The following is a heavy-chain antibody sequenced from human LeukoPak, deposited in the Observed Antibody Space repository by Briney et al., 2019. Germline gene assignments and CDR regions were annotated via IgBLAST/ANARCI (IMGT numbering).Heavy chain of an antibody. Sequence: PSETLSLTCTVSGGSISSSSYYWGWIRQPPGKGLEWIGSIYYSGSTYYNPSLKSRVTISVDTSKNQFSLKLSSVTAADTAVYFCARRIGATIFAALDYWGQGTLVTVSS. CDR3: ARRIGATIFAALDY. D-gene: IGHD5-12*01. CDR1: GGSISSSSYY. CDR2: IYYSGST. J-gene: IGHJ4*02. V-gene: IGHV4-39*07.